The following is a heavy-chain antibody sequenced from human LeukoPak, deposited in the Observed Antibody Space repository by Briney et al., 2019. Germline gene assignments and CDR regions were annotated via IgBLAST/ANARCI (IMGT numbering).Heavy chain of an antibody. D-gene: IGHD2-15*01. CDR3: AKGGWLDD. V-gene: IGHV3-74*01. J-gene: IGHJ4*02. CDR2: INNDGSDT. CDR1: GLSFADSW. Sequence: GGSLRLSCAASGLSFADSWIHWVRQAPGKGLVWVSRINNDGSDTRYADSVRGRFTISRDNAKNTLYLQMNSLRAEDTAVYYCAKGGWLDDWGQGTLVTVSS.